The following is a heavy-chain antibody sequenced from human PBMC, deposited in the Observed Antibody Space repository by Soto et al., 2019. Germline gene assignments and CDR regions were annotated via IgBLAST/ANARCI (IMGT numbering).Heavy chain of an antibody. CDR2: INSDGSST. CDR1: GFTFTNYW. Sequence: EVQLVESGGGLVQPVGSLRLSCAASGFTFTNYWMHWVRQAPGKGLVWVSRINSDGSSTSYADSVKGRCTISRDNAKNTLYLQMNSLGADDTAVFYCAGYQGAGDYLDSWGQGTLVTVSS. D-gene: IGHD3-16*01. J-gene: IGHJ4*02. CDR3: AGYQGAGDYLDS. V-gene: IGHV3-74*01.